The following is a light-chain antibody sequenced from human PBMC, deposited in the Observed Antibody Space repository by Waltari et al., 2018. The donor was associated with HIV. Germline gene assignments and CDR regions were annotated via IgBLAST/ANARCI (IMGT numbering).Light chain of an antibody. V-gene: IGLV3-1*01. J-gene: IGLJ2*01. CDR1: DLGGRS. CDR3: QAWDSSTVV. CDR2: QDN. Sequence: SYELTQPPSVSVSPGQTATINCSGDDLGGRSACWYQQKPGLSPVLVIYQDNKRASGIFERFSGSNSGNAATLTISGTQAMDEADYFCQAWDSSTVVFGGGTKLTVL.